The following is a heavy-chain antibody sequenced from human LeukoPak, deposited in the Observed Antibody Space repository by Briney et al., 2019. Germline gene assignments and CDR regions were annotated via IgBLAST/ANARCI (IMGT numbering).Heavy chain of an antibody. V-gene: IGHV5-51*01. CDR1: GYRFTSYW. CDR3: ARRLSTWYFDL. D-gene: IGHD3-16*01. J-gene: IGHJ2*01. CDR2: IYPGDSDT. Sequence: GESLKISCKGSGYRFTSYWIGWVRQMPGRGLEWMGIIYPGDSDTRYSPSFQGQVTISADKSISTAYLQWSSLKASDTAMYYCARRLSTWYFDLWGRGPLVTVSS.